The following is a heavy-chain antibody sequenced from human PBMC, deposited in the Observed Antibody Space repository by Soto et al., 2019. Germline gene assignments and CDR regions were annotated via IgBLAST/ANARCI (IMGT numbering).Heavy chain of an antibody. Sequence: SQTLSLTCAISGDSVSSNSAAWNWIRQSPSRGLEWLGRTYYRSKWYNDYAVSVKSRITINPDTSKNQFSLQLNSVTPEDTAVYYCAGDNPFLGDDYYYHGMDVWGQGTTVTVSS. CDR3: AGDNPFLGDDYYYHGMDV. CDR1: GDSVSSNSAA. D-gene: IGHD2-21*02. CDR2: TYYRSKWYN. V-gene: IGHV6-1*01. J-gene: IGHJ6*02.